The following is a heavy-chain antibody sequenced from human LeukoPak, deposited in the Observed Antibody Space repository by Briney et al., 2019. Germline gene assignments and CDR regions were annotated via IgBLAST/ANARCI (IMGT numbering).Heavy chain of an antibody. CDR1: GFIFSKYA. V-gene: IGHV3-66*01. Sequence: PGGSLRLSCSASGFIFSKYAMKWVRQAPGKGLEWVSVIYSGGSTYYADSVKGRFTISRDISKNTLYLQMNSLRAEDTAVYYCARDGGLSRGYDAFDIWGQGTMVTVSS. D-gene: IGHD2-15*01. CDR2: IYSGGST. CDR3: ARDGGLSRGYDAFDI. J-gene: IGHJ3*02.